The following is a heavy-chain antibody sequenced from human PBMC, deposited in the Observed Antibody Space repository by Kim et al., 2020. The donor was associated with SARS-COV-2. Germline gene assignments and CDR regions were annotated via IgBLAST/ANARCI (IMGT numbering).Heavy chain of an antibody. V-gene: IGHV1-24*01. Sequence: ASVKVSCKVSGYTLTELSMHWVRQAPGKGLEWMGGFDPEDGETIYAQKFQGRVTMTEDTSTDTAYMELSSLRSEDTAVYYCATGPITMIVVADAFDIWGQGTMVTVSS. CDR3: ATGPITMIVVADAFDI. CDR1: GYTLTELS. J-gene: IGHJ3*02. CDR2: FDPEDGET. D-gene: IGHD3-22*01.